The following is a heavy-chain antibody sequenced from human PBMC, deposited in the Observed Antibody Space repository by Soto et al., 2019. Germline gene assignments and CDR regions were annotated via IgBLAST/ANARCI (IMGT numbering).Heavy chain of an antibody. CDR2: IYYSGNT. J-gene: IGHJ4*02. CDR3: ARRWGEGRVDF. V-gene: IGHV4-39*07. CDR1: GGSISTSAYY. Sequence: SETLSLTCTVSGGSISTSAYYWGWIRQPPGKGLEWIGTIYYSGNTNYNPSLKSRVTMAVDKSRNQFSLKLSSVTASDTAVYYCARRWGEGRVDFWGQGTLVTVS. D-gene: IGHD3-10*01.